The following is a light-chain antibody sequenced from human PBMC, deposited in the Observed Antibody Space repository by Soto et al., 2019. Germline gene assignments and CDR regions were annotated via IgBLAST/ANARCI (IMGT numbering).Light chain of an antibody. J-gene: IGKJ2*01. CDR1: QSINLY. CDR2: GAS. Sequence: IQLTPSPSSLSASVGDSVTVTCRASQSINLYLNWYQQKPGKAPTLLIYGASTLQSGVPSRFSGGGSRTDFTLTISSLQTEDFATYYCQQSYRSPYTFGQGTKLEI. CDR3: QQSYRSPYT. V-gene: IGKV1-39*01.